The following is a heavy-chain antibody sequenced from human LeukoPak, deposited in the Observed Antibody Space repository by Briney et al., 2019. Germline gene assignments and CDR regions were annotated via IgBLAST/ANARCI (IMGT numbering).Heavy chain of an antibody. J-gene: IGHJ3*02. V-gene: IGHV1-69*04. Sequence: SVKVSCKASGGTFSSYAISWVRQAPGQGLEWMGRIIPILGIANYAQKFQGRVTITADKSTSTAYMELSSLRSEDTAVYYCATREYSGSYFDAFDIWGQGTMVTVSS. D-gene: IGHD1-26*01. CDR1: GGTFSSYA. CDR3: ATREYSGSYFDAFDI. CDR2: IIPILGIA.